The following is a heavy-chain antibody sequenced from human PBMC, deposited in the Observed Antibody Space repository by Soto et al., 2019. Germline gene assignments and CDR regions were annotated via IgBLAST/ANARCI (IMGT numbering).Heavy chain of an antibody. Sequence: SETLSLTCTVSGGSISSGGYYWSWIRQHPGKGLEWIGYIYYSGNTYYNPSLKSRVTISVDTSKNQFSLKLSSVTAADTAVYYCARSKVAGYYDATAYFDYWGQGTLVTVSS. CDR1: GGSISSGGYY. J-gene: IGHJ4*02. CDR2: IYYSGNT. V-gene: IGHV4-31*03. CDR3: ARSKVAGYYDATAYFDY. D-gene: IGHD3-3*01.